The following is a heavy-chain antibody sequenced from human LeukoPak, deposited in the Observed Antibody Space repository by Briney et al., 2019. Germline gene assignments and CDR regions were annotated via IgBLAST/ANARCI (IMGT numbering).Heavy chain of an antibody. Sequence: SVKVSXKASGGTFSSYAISWMRQAPGQGLEWMGGIIPIFGTANYAQKFQGRVTITADESTSTAYMELSSLRSEDTAVYYCVVEMATISCPFETCGSLYWGQGTLVTVSS. CDR2: IIPIFGTA. CDR3: VVEMATISCPFETCGSLY. J-gene: IGHJ4*02. CDR1: GGTFSSYA. V-gene: IGHV1-69*01. D-gene: IGHD5-24*01.